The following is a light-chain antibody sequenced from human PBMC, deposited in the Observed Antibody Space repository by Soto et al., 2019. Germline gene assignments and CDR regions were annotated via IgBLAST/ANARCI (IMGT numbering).Light chain of an antibody. CDR1: SSDVGGYKY. CDR2: EVS. Sequence: ALAQPASVSGSPGQSITISCTGTSSDVGGYKYVSWYQQHPGKAPKLMIYEVSNRPSGVSDRFSGSKSGNTASLTISGLQADDEADYYCSSYSSTNTYVFATGTKVTVL. CDR3: SSYSSTNTYV. J-gene: IGLJ1*01. V-gene: IGLV2-14*01.